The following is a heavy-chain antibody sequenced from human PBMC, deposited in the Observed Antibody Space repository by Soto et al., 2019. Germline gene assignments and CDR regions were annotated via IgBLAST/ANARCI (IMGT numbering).Heavy chain of an antibody. CDR2: IIPIFGTA. CDR3: ARSSAAGTDEKPSGYGMDV. CDR1: GGTFSSYA. Sequence: SVKVSCKAFGGTFSSYAISWVRQAPGQGLEWMGGIIPIFGTANYAQKFQGRVTITADESTSTAYMELSSLRSEDTAVYYCARSSAAGTDEKPSGYGMDVWGQGTTVTVSS. V-gene: IGHV1-69*13. D-gene: IGHD6-13*01. J-gene: IGHJ6*02.